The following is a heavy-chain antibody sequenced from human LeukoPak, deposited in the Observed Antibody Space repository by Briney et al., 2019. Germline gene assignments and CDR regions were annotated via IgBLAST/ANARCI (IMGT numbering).Heavy chain of an antibody. CDR3: ARRRGDMTTIPDYHYYYMDV. Sequence: PSETLSLTRTVSGASISTYSWSWIRQPPGKGLEWIGYIYLSGKTDIHPSLKSRGTISRDTSKNQFSLKLSSVTAADTAVYYCARRRGDMTTIPDYHYYYMDVWGKGTTVTVSS. D-gene: IGHD5-24*01. CDR1: GASISTYS. J-gene: IGHJ6*03. CDR2: IYLSGKT. V-gene: IGHV4-4*09.